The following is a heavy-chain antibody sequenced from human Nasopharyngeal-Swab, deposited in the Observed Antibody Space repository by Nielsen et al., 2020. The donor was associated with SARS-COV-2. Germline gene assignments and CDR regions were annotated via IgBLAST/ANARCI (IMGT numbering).Heavy chain of an antibody. CDR3: AKSLRGVSLSFDYYYGLDV. CDR2: VSYDGRHK. V-gene: IGHV3-30*18. D-gene: IGHD3-10*01. Sequence: WIRQPPGKGLEWVAVVSYDGRHKSYADSVKGRFTVSRDNSKNTMYLQMSSLRAEDTAIYYCAKSLRGVSLSFDYYYGLDVWGQGTTVTVSS. J-gene: IGHJ6*02.